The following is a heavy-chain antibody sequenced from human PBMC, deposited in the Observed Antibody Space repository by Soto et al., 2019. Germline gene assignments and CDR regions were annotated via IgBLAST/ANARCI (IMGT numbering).Heavy chain of an antibody. CDR2: MNPNSGNA. D-gene: IGHD2-15*01. V-gene: IGHV1-8*01. J-gene: IGHJ6*02. Sequence: ASVKVSCKASGYTFTSYDINWVRQATGQGLEWMGWMNPNSGNAGYAQKFQGRVTMTRNTSISTAYMELSSLRSEDTAVYYCARGRRGRILVSDTYYYYEMYFWGQGTSVPVSS. CDR3: ARGRRGRILVSDTYYYYEMYF. CDR1: GYTFTSYD.